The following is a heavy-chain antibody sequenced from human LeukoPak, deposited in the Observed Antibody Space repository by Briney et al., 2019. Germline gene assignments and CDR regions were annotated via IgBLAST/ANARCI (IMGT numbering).Heavy chain of an antibody. CDR3: SRENGAFSPFGY. V-gene: IGHV4-4*02. D-gene: IGHD2-8*01. CDR1: GGSISNTNW. CDR2: ISLTGLT. J-gene: IGHJ4*02. Sequence: SETLSLTCGVSGGSISNTNWWSWVRQPPGQGLEWIGEISLTGLTHYNPSLESRVTVSLDRSKNQLSLNLTSVTAADTAVYYCSRENGAFSPFGYWGQGTLVTV.